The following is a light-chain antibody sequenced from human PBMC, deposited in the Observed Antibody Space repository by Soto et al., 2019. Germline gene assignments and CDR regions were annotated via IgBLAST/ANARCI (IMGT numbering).Light chain of an antibody. CDR1: SSDVGGYNY. Sequence: QSALTQPASVSGSPGQSITISCTGTSSDVGGYNYVSWYQHHPGKAPKLIIYEVSNRPSGVSSRFSGSKSDNTASLTISGLQAEDEADYYCSSYTDSTTLGVFGGGTQLTVL. J-gene: IGLJ2*01. CDR2: EVS. V-gene: IGLV2-14*01. CDR3: SSYTDSTTLGV.